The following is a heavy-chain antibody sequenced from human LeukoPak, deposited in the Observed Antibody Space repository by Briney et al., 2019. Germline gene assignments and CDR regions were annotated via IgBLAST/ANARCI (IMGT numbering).Heavy chain of an antibody. J-gene: IGHJ5*02. CDR2: IIPILGIA. CDR1: GGTFSSYA. D-gene: IGHD6-13*01. Sequence: SVKVSCQATGGTFSSYAISWVRQAPGQGLEWMGRIIPILGIANYAQKFQGRVTITADKSTSTAYMELSSLRSEDTAVYYCARDEEGDSSGWSPGFDPWGQGTLVTVSS. V-gene: IGHV1-69*04. CDR3: ARDEEGDSSGWSPGFDP.